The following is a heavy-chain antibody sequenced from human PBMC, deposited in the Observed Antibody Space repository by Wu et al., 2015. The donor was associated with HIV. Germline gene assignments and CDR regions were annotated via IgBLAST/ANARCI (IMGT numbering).Heavy chain of an antibody. CDR2: IIPIFGTA. CDR1: GGTFSSYA. CDR3: ARSEVGVLGDGYNLITGFDY. Sequence: QVQLVQSGAEVKKPGSSVKVSCKASGGTFSSYAISWVRQAPGQGLEWMGGIIPIFGTANYAQKFQGRVTITTDESTSTAYMELSSLRSEDTAVYYCARSEVGVLGDGYNLITGFDYWGQGTLVTVSS. V-gene: IGHV1-69*05. J-gene: IGHJ4*02. D-gene: IGHD5-24*01.